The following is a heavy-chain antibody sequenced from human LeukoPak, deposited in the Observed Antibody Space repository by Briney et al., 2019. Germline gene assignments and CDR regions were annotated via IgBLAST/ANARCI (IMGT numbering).Heavy chain of an antibody. CDR2: ISWNSNTI. D-gene: IGHD1-26*01. V-gene: IGHV3-9*01. Sequence: HPGRSLRLSCAASGFIFDDYAMHWVREAPGKGLEWVSGISWNSNTIGYADSVKGRFTISRDNAKNSMYLQMNSLRPEDTALYYCAKDAGGYYYYYMGVWGKGTTVTISS. CDR1: GFIFDDYA. J-gene: IGHJ6*03. CDR3: AKDAGGYYYYYMGV.